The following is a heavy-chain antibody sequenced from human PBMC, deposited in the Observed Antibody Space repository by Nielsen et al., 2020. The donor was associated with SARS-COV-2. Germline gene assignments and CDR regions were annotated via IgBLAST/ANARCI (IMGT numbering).Heavy chain of an antibody. CDR3: ARERGSSGMDY. J-gene: IGHJ4*02. CDR2: ISYDGSNK. CDR1: GFTFSSYA. D-gene: IGHD6-19*01. V-gene: IGHV3-30*04. Sequence: GGSLRPSCAASGFTFSSYAMHWVRQAPGKGLEWVAVISYDGSNKYYADSVKGRFTISRDNSKNTLYLQMNSLRAEDTAVYYCARERGSSGMDYWGQGTLVTVSS.